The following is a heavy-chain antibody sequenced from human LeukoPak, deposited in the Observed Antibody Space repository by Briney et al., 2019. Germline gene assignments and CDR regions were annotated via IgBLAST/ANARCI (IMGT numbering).Heavy chain of an antibody. CDR1: GGSISSYY. CDR3: AREAAATSL. J-gene: IGHJ2*01. Sequence: SETLSLTCTVSGGSISSYYWSWIRQPPGKGLEWIGYIYYSGSTNYNPSLKSRVTISVDTSKIQFSLKLSSVTAADTAVYYCAREAAATSLWGRGTLVTVSS. CDR2: IYYSGST. V-gene: IGHV4-59*01. D-gene: IGHD6-25*01.